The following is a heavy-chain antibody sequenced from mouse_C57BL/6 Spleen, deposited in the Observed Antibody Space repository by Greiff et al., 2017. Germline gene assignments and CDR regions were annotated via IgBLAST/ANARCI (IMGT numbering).Heavy chain of an antibody. D-gene: IGHD2-10*01. V-gene: IGHV1-52*01. CDR1: GYTFTSYW. CDR3: ARSYHYAMDY. J-gene: IGHJ4*01. Sequence: VQLQQPGAELVRPGSSVKLSCKASGYTFTSYWMHWVKQRPIQGLEWIGNIDPSDSETHYNQKFKDKATLTVDKSSSTAYMQLSSLTSEDSAVYYCARSYHYAMDYWGQGTSVTVSS. CDR2: IDPSDSET.